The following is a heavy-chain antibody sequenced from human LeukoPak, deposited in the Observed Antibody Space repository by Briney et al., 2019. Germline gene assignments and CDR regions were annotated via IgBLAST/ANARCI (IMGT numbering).Heavy chain of an antibody. Sequence: SVNVSCKASGGTFSRYVISWVRQAPGQGLEWMGRIIPILGIANYAQKFQGRVTIAADKSTSTAYMELSSLRSEDTAVYYCARDPSSGWSIYKFDYWGQGTLVTVSS. CDR2: IIPILGIA. J-gene: IGHJ4*02. CDR3: ARDPSSGWSIYKFDY. V-gene: IGHV1-69*04. D-gene: IGHD6-19*01. CDR1: GGTFSRYV.